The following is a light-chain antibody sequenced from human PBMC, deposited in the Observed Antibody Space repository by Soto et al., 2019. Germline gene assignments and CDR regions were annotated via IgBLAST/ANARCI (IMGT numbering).Light chain of an antibody. CDR2: DVS. Sequence: QSALTQPRSVSGSPGQSVTISCTGTNSDVGTYNYVSWYQQHPGKAPKLMIYDVSKWPSGVPDRFSGSKSGNTASLTISGLQAEDEADYYCCSYAGSYTYVFGTGTKLTVL. CDR1: NSDVGTYNY. J-gene: IGLJ1*01. CDR3: CSYAGSYTYV. V-gene: IGLV2-11*01.